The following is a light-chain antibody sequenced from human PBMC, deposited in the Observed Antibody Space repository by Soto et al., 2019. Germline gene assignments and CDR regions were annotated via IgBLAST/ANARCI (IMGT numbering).Light chain of an antibody. J-gene: IGKJ4*01. CDR1: QGIRNS. V-gene: IGKV1-27*01. CDR2: AAS. CDR3: QKHSSVPFT. Sequence: DIQMTQSPSFLSASVGDRVTITCRASQGIRNSLAWYQHKPGKVPKLLIYAASTLYSGVSSRFSASGSGTDFTLTIGSLQPEDVAVYYCQKHSSVPFTFGGGTKVEIK.